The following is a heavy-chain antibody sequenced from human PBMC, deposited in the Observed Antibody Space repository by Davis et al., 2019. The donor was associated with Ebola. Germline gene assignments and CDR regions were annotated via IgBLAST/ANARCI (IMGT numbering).Heavy chain of an antibody. J-gene: IGHJ6*03. V-gene: IGHV3-22*01. Sequence: PGGSLRLSCAASGFTFSSYWMHWVRQAPGKGLQWVGFIRTNGSGGTTEYAASVEGRFTISRDASKNIAYLQMDNLKTEDTAVYYCSVVPYVILPNHFFYFLDVWGKGTSVTVSS. CDR2: IRTNGSGGTT. D-gene: IGHD2-2*01. CDR3: SVVPYVILPNHFFYFLDV. CDR1: GFTFSSYW.